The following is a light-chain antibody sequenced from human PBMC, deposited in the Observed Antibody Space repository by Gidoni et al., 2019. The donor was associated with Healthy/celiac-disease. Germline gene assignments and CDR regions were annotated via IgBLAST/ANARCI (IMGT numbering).Light chain of an antibody. CDR1: QSISSW. CDR2: KAS. Sequence: DIQMTQSPSTLSASVGDRVIITCRASQSISSWLAWYQQKPGKAPKLLIYKASSLESGVPSRFSGSGSGTEFTLTISSLQPDDFATYYGQQYNSYSSTFGQGTKLEIK. CDR3: QQYNSYSST. J-gene: IGKJ2*01. V-gene: IGKV1-5*03.